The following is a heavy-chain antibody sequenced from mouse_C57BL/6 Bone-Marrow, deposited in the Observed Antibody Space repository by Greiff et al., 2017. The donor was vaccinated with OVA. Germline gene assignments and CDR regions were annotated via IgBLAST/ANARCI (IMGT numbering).Heavy chain of an antibody. V-gene: IGHV14-4*01. CDR2: IDPENGDT. D-gene: IGHD1-1*01. J-gene: IGHJ2*01. Sequence: EVKLQESGAELVRPGASVKLSCTASGFNIKDDYMHWVKQRPEQGLEWIGWIDPENGDTEYASKFQGKATITADTSSHTAYLQLSSLTSEDTAVYYCTTFITTVVAPDYWGQGTTLTVSS. CDR3: TTFITTVVAPDY. CDR1: GFNIKDDY.